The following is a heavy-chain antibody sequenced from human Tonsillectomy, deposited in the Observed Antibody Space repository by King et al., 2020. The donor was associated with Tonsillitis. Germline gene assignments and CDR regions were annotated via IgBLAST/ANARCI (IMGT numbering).Heavy chain of an antibody. Sequence: VQLVESGGGVVQPGRSLRLSCAAARFIFSDYGMHWVRQAPGKGLEWVAVIWYDGSHKYYADSVKGRFTISRDNSKNTLYLQMNSLRAEDTAVYYCARYGGSDSRHFDYWGQGTLVTVSS. D-gene: IGHD1-26*01. CDR1: RFIFSDYG. CDR3: ARYGGSDSRHFDY. CDR2: IWYDGSHK. J-gene: IGHJ4*02. V-gene: IGHV3-33*08.